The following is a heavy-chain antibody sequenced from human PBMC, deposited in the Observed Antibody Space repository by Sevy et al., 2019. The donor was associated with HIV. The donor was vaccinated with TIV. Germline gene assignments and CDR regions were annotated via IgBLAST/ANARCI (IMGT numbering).Heavy chain of an antibody. CDR1: GYTFTSYA. CDR3: ARSVIPTAIFDY. J-gene: IGHJ4*02. D-gene: IGHD2-2*01. V-gene: IGHV1-3*01. Sequence: ASVKVSCKASGYTFTSYAIHWVRQAPGQRLKWMGWINPGNGNTKYSQKFQGRVTITRDTSASTTYMELSSLRSEDTAVYYCARSVIPTAIFDYWGRGTLVTVSS. CDR2: INPGNGNT.